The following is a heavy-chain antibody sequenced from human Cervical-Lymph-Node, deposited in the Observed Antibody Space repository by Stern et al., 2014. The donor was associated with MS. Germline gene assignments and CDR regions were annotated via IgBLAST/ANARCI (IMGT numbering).Heavy chain of an antibody. CDR3: AKGQWLLDY. CDR2: ISYDGSNE. Sequence: QVQLVESGGGVVQPGRSLRLSCAASGISLSNYGMHWVRQAPGKGLEWGALISYDGSNEYYADSVKGRFTIFRDNSRNTLSLQMNSLKPEDTAVYYCAKGQWLLDYWGQGTLVTVSS. V-gene: IGHV3-30*18. CDR1: GISLSNYG. D-gene: IGHD6-19*01. J-gene: IGHJ4*02.